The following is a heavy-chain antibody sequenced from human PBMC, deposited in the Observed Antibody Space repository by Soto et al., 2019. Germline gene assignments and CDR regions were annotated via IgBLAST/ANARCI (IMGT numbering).Heavy chain of an antibody. J-gene: IGHJ1*01. CDR1: GFTFSTYA. V-gene: IGHV3-23*01. CDR2: ISAYGGST. CDR3: AKERVAAPPQYFQH. D-gene: IGHD6-19*01. Sequence: EVQLLESGGGLVQPGGSLRLSCAASGFTFSTYAMSWVRQAPGKGLEWVSTISAYGGSTYFADSVKGRFTISRDNSKNTFYLQMNSLRAEDTAVYYCAKERVAAPPQYFQHWGQGTLVTVSS.